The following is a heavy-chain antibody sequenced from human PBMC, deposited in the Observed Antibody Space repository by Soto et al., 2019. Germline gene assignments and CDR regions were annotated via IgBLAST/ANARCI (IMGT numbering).Heavy chain of an antibody. J-gene: IGHJ4*02. CDR1: GGSISSSSYY. Sequence: QLQLQESGPGLVKPSETLSLTCTVSGGSISSSSYYWGWIRQPPGKGLEWIGSIYYSGSTYYNPSLKSRVTISVDTSKNQFSLKLSSVTAADTAVYYCASEVRGIAKFEPQPLFDYWGQGTLVTVSS. CDR2: IYYSGST. CDR3: ASEVRGIAKFEPQPLFDY. D-gene: IGHD6-13*01. V-gene: IGHV4-39*01.